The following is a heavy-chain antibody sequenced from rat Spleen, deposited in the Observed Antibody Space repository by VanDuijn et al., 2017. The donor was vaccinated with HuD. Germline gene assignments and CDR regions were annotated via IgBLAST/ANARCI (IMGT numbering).Heavy chain of an antibody. D-gene: IGHD1-4*01. V-gene: IGHV5S13*01. CDR2: INTDGGTT. CDR1: GFTFSDYG. CDR3: TRGGRGPGITHWFAY. Sequence: EVQLVESGGGLVQPGRSMKLSCAASGFTFSDYGMAWVLQAPTKGLEWVSSINTDGGTTYYPASVKGRFTISRDNAENTVYLQMNSLRSEDTATYYCTRGGRGPGITHWFAYWGQGTLVTVSS. J-gene: IGHJ3*01.